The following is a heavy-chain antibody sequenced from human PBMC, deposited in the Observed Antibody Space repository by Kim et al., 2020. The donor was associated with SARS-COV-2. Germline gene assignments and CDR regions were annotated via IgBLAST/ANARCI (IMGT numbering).Heavy chain of an antibody. Sequence: SETLSLTCTVSGGSISSSSYYWGWIRQPPGKGLEWIGSIYYSGSTYYNPSLKSRVTISVDTSKNQFSLKLSSVTAADTAVYYCASQEGKLELLFDYWGQGTLVTVSS. CDR3: ASQEGKLELLFDY. CDR1: GGSISSSSYY. J-gene: IGHJ4*02. V-gene: IGHV4-39*01. D-gene: IGHD1-7*01. CDR2: IYYSGST.